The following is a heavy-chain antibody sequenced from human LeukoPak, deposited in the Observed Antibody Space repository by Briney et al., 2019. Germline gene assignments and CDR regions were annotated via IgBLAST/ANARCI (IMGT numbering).Heavy chain of an antibody. CDR3: ARYEDWGVIDY. CDR2: IYYSGST. D-gene: IGHD3-16*02. V-gene: IGHV4-59*08. Sequence: SETLSLTCTVSGGSISSYYWSWIRQPPGKGLEWIGYIYYSGSTNYNPSLKSRVTISVDTSKNQFSLKLSSVTAADTAVYYCARYEDWGVIDYWGQGTLVTVSS. CDR1: GGSISSYY. J-gene: IGHJ4*02.